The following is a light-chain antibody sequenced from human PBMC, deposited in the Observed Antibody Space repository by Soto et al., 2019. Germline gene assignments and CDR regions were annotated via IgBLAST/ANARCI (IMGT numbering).Light chain of an antibody. CDR2: EVS. Sequence: QSALTQPASMSGSPGQTITISCTGTSSDIGGYNYVSWYQHHPGKAPKLIIYEVSNRPSGVSNRFSGSKSGNTASLTISGLQAEDEADYYCSSYTSTSTLPFGPGTEVTVL. CDR1: SSDIGGYNY. CDR3: SSYTSTSTLP. J-gene: IGLJ1*01. V-gene: IGLV2-14*01.